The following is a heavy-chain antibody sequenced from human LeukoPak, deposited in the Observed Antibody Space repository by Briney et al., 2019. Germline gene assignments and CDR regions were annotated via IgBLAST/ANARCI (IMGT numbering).Heavy chain of an antibody. CDR2: ISSSGSTI. V-gene: IGHV3-11*04. D-gene: IGHD2-2*01. CDR1: GFTFSDYY. CDR3: ASGCSSTSCYLHYYFDY. J-gene: IGHJ4*02. Sequence: GGSLRLSCAASGFTFSDYYMSWIRHAPGKGLEWVSYISSSGSTIYYADSVKGRFTISRDNAKNSLYLQMNSLRAEDTAVYYCASGCSSTSCYLHYYFDYWGQGTLVTVSS.